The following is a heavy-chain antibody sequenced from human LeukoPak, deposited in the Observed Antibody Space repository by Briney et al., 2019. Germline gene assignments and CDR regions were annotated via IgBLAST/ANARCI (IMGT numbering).Heavy chain of an antibody. CDR3: ARGTMTTVTY. CDR2: IYHSGST. CDR1: GYSISSGYY. V-gene: IGHV4-38-2*02. D-gene: IGHD4-17*01. Sequence: SETLSLTCTVSGYSISSGYYWGWIRQPPGKGLEWIGSIYHSGSTYYNPSLKSRVTISVDTSKNQFSLKLSSVTAADTAVYYCARGTMTTVTYWGQGTLVTVSS. J-gene: IGHJ4*02.